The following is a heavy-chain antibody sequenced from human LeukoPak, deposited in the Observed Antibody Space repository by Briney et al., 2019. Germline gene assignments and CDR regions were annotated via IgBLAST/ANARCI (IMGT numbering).Heavy chain of an antibody. CDR2: IIGSGGTT. Sequence: GGSLRLSCAASGFTFSNYVMSWVRQAPGKGLKWVSGIIGSGGTTYYADSVKGRFTISRDNSKNTLYLQLNSLRAEDTAVYYCAKKGIAAADSFDYWGQGTLVTVSS. J-gene: IGHJ4*02. V-gene: IGHV3-23*01. D-gene: IGHD6-13*01. CDR1: GFTFSNYV. CDR3: AKKGIAAADSFDY.